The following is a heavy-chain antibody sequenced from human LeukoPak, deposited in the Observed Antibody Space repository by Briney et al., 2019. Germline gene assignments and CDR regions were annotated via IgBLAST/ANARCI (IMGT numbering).Heavy chain of an antibody. Sequence: SVKVSCKASGGTFSSYAISWVRQAPGQGLEWTGRIIPILGIANYAQKFQGRVTITADKSTSTAYMELSSLRSEDTAVYYCARMFAAYYYDSSGREFDYWGQGTLVTVSS. D-gene: IGHD3-22*01. CDR3: ARMFAAYYYDSSGREFDY. CDR1: GGTFSSYA. V-gene: IGHV1-69*04. J-gene: IGHJ4*02. CDR2: IIPILGIA.